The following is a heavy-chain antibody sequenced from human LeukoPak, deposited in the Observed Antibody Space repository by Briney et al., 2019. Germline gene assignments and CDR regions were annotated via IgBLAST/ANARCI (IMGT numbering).Heavy chain of an antibody. D-gene: IGHD3-16*01. V-gene: IGHV3-9*01. Sequence: TGGSLRLSCAASGFTFDDYAMHWVRQAPGKGLEWVSGISWNSGSIGYADSVKGRFTISRDNAKNSLFLQMNSLRVEDTAVYYCARDRGEFDPWGQGTLVTVSS. CDR1: GFTFDDYA. CDR3: ARDRGEFDP. J-gene: IGHJ5*02. CDR2: ISWNSGSI.